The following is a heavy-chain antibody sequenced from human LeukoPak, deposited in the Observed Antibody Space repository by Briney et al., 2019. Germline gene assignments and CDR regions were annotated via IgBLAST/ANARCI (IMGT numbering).Heavy chain of an antibody. D-gene: IGHD3-22*01. Sequence: PSETLSLTCTVSGGSISTSNYYWGWIRQPPGKGLEWIGNIFYSGSTYYSPSLRSRVTISLDTSRNQFSLKLSSVTAADTAVYYCARLKYYYDSSGYRAEYFQHWGQGTLVTVSS. J-gene: IGHJ1*01. CDR2: IFYSGST. CDR3: ARLKYYYDSSGYRAEYFQH. CDR1: GGSISTSNYY. V-gene: IGHV4-39*07.